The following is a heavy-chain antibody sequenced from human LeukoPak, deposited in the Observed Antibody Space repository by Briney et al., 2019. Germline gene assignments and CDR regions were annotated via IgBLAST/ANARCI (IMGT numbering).Heavy chain of an antibody. CDR2: IYYSGST. V-gene: IGHV4-39*06. D-gene: IGHD3-3*01. CDR1: GGSISSSSHY. CDR3: ARDQYITIFGVVQNNWFDP. J-gene: IGHJ5*02. Sequence: SETLSLTCTVSGGSISSSSHYWGWIRQPPGKGLEWIGSIYYSGSTYYNPSLKSRVTISVDTSKNQFPLKLSSVTAADTAVYYCARDQYITIFGVVQNNWFDPWGQGTLVTVSS.